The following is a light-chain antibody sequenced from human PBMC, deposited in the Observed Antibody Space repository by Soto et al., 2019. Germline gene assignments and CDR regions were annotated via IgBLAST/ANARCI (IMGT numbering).Light chain of an antibody. CDR1: QSLLHSNGFNY. V-gene: IGKV2-28*01. Sequence: EIVLTQSPLSLPVILGEPASISCRSSQSLLHSNGFNYLDWYLQRPGQSPQLLIYIASSRASGVPDRFSGSGSGTDFTLKITRVEADDLGVYYCMQAVQTPWSFGQGTKVEIK. J-gene: IGKJ1*01. CDR3: MQAVQTPWS. CDR2: IAS.